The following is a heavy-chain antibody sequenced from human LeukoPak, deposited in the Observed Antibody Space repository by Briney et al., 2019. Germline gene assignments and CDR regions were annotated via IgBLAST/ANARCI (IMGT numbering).Heavy chain of an antibody. CDR3: ARGLSAIFRYYYYMDV. D-gene: IGHD3-9*01. V-gene: IGHV1-69*06. CDR2: IIPMSDTA. J-gene: IGHJ6*03. CDR1: GGTFNSYA. Sequence: ASVKVSCKASGGTFNSYAISLVRQAPGQGLEWMGGIIPMSDTANYPQKFRGRLTITADIPTSTVYMELSRLRSDDTAVYYCARGLSAIFRYYYYMDVWGKGTTVTISS.